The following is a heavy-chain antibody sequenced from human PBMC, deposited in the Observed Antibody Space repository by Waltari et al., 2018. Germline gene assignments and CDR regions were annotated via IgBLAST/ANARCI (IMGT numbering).Heavy chain of an antibody. CDR2: ISGSGTT. Sequence: EVQLVESGGDLVQPGGSLRLSCTAPGFTFSIHEMTWVRQAPGRGLEWVAYISGSGTTKYADSVKGRFTISRVNARDSLYLQMNSLRVEDTAIYYCARDPLSRVAVAGNLLKYWGQGTLVTVSS. D-gene: IGHD6-19*01. CDR3: ARDPLSRVAVAGNLLKY. V-gene: IGHV3-48*03. CDR1: GFTFSIHE. J-gene: IGHJ4*02.